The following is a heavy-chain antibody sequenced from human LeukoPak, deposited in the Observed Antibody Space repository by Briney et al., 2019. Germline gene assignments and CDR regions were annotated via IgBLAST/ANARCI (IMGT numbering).Heavy chain of an antibody. D-gene: IGHD3-10*01. CDR2: IIPIFGTA. V-gene: IGHV1-69*13. J-gene: IGHJ4*02. CDR3: ARANRFGFGELYGFDY. Sequence: SVKVSCKASGGTFSSYAISWVRQAPGQGLEWKGGIIPIFGTANYAQKFQGRVTITADESTSTAYMELSSLRSEDTAVYYCARANRFGFGELYGFDYWGQGTLVTVSS. CDR1: GGTFSSYA.